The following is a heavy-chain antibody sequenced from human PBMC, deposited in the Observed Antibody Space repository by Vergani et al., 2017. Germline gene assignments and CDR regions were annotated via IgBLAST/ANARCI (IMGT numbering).Heavy chain of an antibody. CDR1: GFTFNIYA. Sequence: EVRLLESGGGLVQPGGSLRLSCAASGFTFNIYAMSWVRQAPGKGLEWVSTITYNGGRTYYAASVTGRFTISRDNYKNTLFLQLKTLRAEDTGVYYCAKDYNIMGALHYWGQGTLVAVSS. CDR2: ITYNGGRT. D-gene: IGHD5-12*01. CDR3: AKDYNIMGALHY. V-gene: IGHV3-23*01. J-gene: IGHJ4*02.